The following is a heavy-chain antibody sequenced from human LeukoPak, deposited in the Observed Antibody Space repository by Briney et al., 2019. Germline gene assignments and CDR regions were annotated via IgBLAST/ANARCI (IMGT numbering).Heavy chain of an antibody. J-gene: IGHJ6*02. CDR2: IYYSGNT. D-gene: IGHD7-27*01. V-gene: IGHV4-59*01. CDR1: GGSISSYY. Sequence: SETLSLTCTVSGGSISSYYWSWIRQPPGKGLEWIGFIYYSGNTNYNPSLKSRVSISVDTSKNQFSVKLSSVTAADTAVYFCARTGKNWETGYGMDVWGQGTTVTVSS. CDR3: ARTGKNWETGYGMDV.